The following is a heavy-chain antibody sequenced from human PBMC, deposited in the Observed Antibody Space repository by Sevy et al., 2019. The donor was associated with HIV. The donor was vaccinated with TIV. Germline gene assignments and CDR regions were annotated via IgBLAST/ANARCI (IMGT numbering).Heavy chain of an antibody. J-gene: IGHJ5*02. CDR2: IYYSGST. V-gene: IGHV4-31*01. Sequence: SETLSLTCTVSGGSISSGGYYWSWIRQHPGKGLEWIGYIYYSGSTYYNPSLKSQVTISVDTSKNQFSLKLSSVTAGDTAVDYYARGANYDILTGYYNWFDPWGQGTLVTVSS. D-gene: IGHD3-9*01. CDR3: ARGANYDILTGYYNWFDP. CDR1: GGSISSGGYY.